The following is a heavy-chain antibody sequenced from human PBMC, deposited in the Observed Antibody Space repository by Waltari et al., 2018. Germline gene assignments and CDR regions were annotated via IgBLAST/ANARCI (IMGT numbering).Heavy chain of an antibody. V-gene: IGHV4-34*01. CDR2: INRSGST. CDR3: ARAGAVAPLDI. Sequence: QVQLQQWGAGLLKPSETLSLTCAVYGGSFSGYYWSWIRQPPGKGLEWIGEINRSGSTNYNPSLKSRVTISVDTSKNQFSLKLSSVTAADTAVYYCARAGAVAPLDIWGQGTMVTVSS. D-gene: IGHD6-19*01. CDR1: GGSFSGYY. J-gene: IGHJ3*02.